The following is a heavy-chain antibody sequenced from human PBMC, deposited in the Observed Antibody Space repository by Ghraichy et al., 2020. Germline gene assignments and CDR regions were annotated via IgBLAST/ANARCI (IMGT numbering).Heavy chain of an antibody. CDR3: ARLPMTLATDAFDI. CDR1: GGSISSSTYY. V-gene: IGHV4-39*01. D-gene: IGHD3-22*01. CDR2: IYYSGTT. Sequence: SETLSLTCTVSGGSISSSTYYWGWIRQPPGKGLEWIGSIYYSGTTFYNPSLKSRVTISVDTSRNQFSLKLSSVTAADTALYFCARLPMTLATDAFDIWGQGTMVTV. J-gene: IGHJ3*02.